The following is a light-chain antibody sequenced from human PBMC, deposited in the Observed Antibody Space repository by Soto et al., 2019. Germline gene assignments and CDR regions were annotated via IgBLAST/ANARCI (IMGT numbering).Light chain of an antibody. CDR2: EVS. V-gene: IGLV2-8*01. CDR3: TSYAGSNNFVV. J-gene: IGLJ2*01. Sequence: ALTQPPSASGSPGQSVTISCTGTSSDVGGYNYVSWYQQHPGKAPKLMIYEVSKRPSGVPDRFSGSKSGNTASLTVSGLQAEDEADYYCTSYAGSNNFVVFGGGTKVT. CDR1: SSDVGGYNY.